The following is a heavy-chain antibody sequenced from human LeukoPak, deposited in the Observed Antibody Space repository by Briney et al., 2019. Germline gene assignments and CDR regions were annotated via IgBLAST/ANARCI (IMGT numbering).Heavy chain of an antibody. CDR1: GFTFDDYA. CDR3: AINGGGDSGYGNFDY. D-gene: IGHD5-12*01. Sequence: PGRSLRLSCAVSGFTFDDYAMHWVRQVPGKGLEWVSGINWNSGSIGYADSVKGRFTTSRDNAKNSLYLQMNSLRAEDTAFYYCAINGGGDSGYGNFDYWGQGTLVTVSS. CDR2: INWNSGSI. V-gene: IGHV3-9*01. J-gene: IGHJ4*02.